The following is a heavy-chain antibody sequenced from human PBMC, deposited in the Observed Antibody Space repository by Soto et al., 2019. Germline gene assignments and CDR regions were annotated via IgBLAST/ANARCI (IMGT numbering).Heavy chain of an antibody. Sequence: PGGSLRLSCAASGFTFSSYGMHWVRQAPGKGLERVAVISYDGSNKYYADSVKGRFTISRDNSKNTLYLQMNSLRAEDTAVYYCAKDLGHDFWSGYPRGMDVWGQGTTVTVYS. CDR2: ISYDGSNK. D-gene: IGHD3-3*01. V-gene: IGHV3-30*18. CDR1: GFTFSSYG. J-gene: IGHJ6*02. CDR3: AKDLGHDFWSGYPRGMDV.